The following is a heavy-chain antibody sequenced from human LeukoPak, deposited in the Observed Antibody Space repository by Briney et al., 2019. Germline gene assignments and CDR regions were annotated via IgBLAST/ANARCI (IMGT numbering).Heavy chain of an antibody. Sequence: GGSLRLSCAASGFTFSSYAMSWVRQAPGKGLEWVSAISGSGGSTYYADSVKGRFTISRDNSKNTLYLQMNSLRAEDTAVYYCAEDGGFVTTVGFDYWGQGTLVTVSS. J-gene: IGHJ4*02. D-gene: IGHD4-17*01. V-gene: IGHV3-23*01. CDR1: GFTFSSYA. CDR2: ISGSGGST. CDR3: AEDGGFVTTVGFDY.